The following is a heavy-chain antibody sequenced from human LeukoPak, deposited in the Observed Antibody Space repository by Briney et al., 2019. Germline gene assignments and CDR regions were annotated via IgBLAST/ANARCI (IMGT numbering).Heavy chain of an antibody. V-gene: IGHV3-48*01. CDR3: ARGGFDLWSGYPTTVDY. CDR2: ISSSSNTI. D-gene: IGHD3-3*01. CDR1: GFTFSSYS. J-gene: IGHJ4*02. Sequence: GGPLRLSCVASGFTFSSYSMNWVRQSPGKGLEWVSYISSSSNTIYYADSVKGRFTISRDNANNSLYLQMNSLRAEDTAVYYCARGGFDLWSGYPTTVDYWGQGTLVTVSS.